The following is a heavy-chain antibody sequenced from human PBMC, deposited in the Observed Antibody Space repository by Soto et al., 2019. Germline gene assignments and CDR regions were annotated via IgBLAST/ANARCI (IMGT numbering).Heavy chain of an antibody. CDR2: INPSSGGT. D-gene: IGHD4-4*01. V-gene: IGHV1-2*02. Sequence: PSVKVSCKASGYPFTGPYIYWVRQAPGQGLEWMGWINPSSGGTEFAEKFQGRVTVTRDTSIRTVFLELNSLTSDDTGVYFCARDFRTYSHGVDVSGQGTVVTFSS. J-gene: IGHJ6*02. CDR3: ARDFRTYSHGVDV. CDR1: GYPFTGPY.